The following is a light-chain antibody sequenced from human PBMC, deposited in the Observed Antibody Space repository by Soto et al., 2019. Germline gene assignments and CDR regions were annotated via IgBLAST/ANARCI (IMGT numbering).Light chain of an antibody. CDR1: QSVSSY. V-gene: IGKV3-11*01. Sequence: EIVLTQSPATLSLSLGERATLSCRASQSVSSYLAWYQQKPGQAPRLLIYGASKRATGIPARFSGSGSGTGYTLTIRSPEPEDFAVYYWQPRCHLPTFGQGTKVEIK. J-gene: IGKJ1*01. CDR2: GAS. CDR3: QPRCHLPT.